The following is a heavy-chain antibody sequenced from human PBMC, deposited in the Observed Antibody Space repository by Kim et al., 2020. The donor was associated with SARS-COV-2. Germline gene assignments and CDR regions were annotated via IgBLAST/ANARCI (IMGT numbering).Heavy chain of an antibody. J-gene: IGHJ5*02. Sequence: GGSLRLSCAASGFTYRSYNMNWVRQAPGKGLEWVSFISSGGNYIYYADSVKGRFTISRDNAKNSLYLEMDSLRVEDTAVYYCARALERRGYYFDLWGQGTLVTVSS. V-gene: IGHV3-21*01. CDR1: GFTYRSYN. D-gene: IGHD1-1*01. CDR2: ISSGGNYI. CDR3: ARALERRGYYFDL.